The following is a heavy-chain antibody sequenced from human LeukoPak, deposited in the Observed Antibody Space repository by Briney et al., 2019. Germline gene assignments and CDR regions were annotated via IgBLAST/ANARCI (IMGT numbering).Heavy chain of an antibody. Sequence: PSGTLSLTCTVSGGSISSSSNYWGWIRQPPGKGLEWIGSIYYSGSTYYNPSLKSRVTISVDTSKNQFSLKLSSVTAADTAVYYCASMSGYRDYWGQGTLVTVS. CDR2: IYYSGST. V-gene: IGHV4-39*01. CDR1: GGSISSSSNY. CDR3: ASMSGYRDY. D-gene: IGHD3-3*01. J-gene: IGHJ4*02.